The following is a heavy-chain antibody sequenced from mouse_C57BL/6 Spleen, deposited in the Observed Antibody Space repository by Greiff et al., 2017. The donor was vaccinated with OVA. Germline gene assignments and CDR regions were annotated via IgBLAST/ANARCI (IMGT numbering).Heavy chain of an antibody. Sequence: EVQGVESGGGLVQPKGSLKLSCAASGFSFNTYAMNWVRQAPGKGLEWVARIRSKSNNYATYYADSVKDRFTISRDDSESMLYLQMNNLKTEDTAMYYCVREDYDYDSWFAYWGQGTLVTVSA. D-gene: IGHD2-4*01. J-gene: IGHJ3*01. V-gene: IGHV10-1*01. CDR1: GFSFNTYA. CDR2: IRSKSNNYAT. CDR3: VREDYDYDSWFAY.